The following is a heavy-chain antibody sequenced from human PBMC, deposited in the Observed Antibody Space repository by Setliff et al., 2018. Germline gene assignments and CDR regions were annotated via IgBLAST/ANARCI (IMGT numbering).Heavy chain of an antibody. CDR3: ARGFYYYDSSGYSDAFDI. V-gene: IGHV4-31*03. D-gene: IGHD3-22*01. Sequence: SETLSLTCTVSGGSISSGGYYWSWIRQHPGKGLEWIGYIYYSGSTYYNPSLKSRVTISVDTSKNQFSLKLSSVTAADTAVYYCARGFYYYDSSGYSDAFDIWGQGTMVTVSS. CDR2: IYYSGST. J-gene: IGHJ3*02. CDR1: GGSISSGGYY.